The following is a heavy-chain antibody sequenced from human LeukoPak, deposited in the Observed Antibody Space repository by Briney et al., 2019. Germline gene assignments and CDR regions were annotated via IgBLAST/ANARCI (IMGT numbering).Heavy chain of an antibody. CDR1: GYTFTSYG. D-gene: IGHD3-22*01. CDR2: ISAYNGNT. Sequence: ASVKVSCKASGYTFTSYGISWVRQAPGQGLEWMGWISAYNGNTNYAQKLQGRVTMTTGTSTSTAYMELRSLRSDDTAVYYCARDRLAADSSGYYYPDAFDIWGQGTMVTVSS. V-gene: IGHV1-18*01. J-gene: IGHJ3*02. CDR3: ARDRLAADSSGYYYPDAFDI.